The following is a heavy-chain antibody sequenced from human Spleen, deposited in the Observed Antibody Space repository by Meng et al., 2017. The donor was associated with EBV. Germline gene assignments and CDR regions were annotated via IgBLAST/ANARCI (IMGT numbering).Heavy chain of an antibody. CDR1: GFSLSTNEVG. V-gene: IGHV2-5*02. CDR3: AHIRPYYFDY. CDR2: VYWDDDK. J-gene: IGHJ4*02. Sequence: QITLKESGPTLVKPTQTLMLTCTFSGFSLSTNEVGVGWIRQPPGKALEWLALVYWDDDKRYSPSLKSRLTIAKDTSKNQVVLTMTNMHPVDTATYYCAHIRPYYFDYWGLGTLVTVSS.